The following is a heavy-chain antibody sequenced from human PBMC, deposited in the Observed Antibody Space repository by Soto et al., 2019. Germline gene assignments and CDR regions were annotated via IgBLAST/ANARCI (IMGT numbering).Heavy chain of an antibody. CDR1: GGSMNKHF. Sequence: PETLSLTSCVSGGSMNKHFWSWIRQTPGKPLEWIGYVMHNGNTHYNPSFTSRVKISVDLSKNEFSLMMRSVTAADTALYYCAREGEGPKKVGNAVPAQRMPEPGYYG. CDR3: AREGEGPKKVGNAVPAQRMPEPGYYG. J-gene: IGHJ6*01. D-gene: IGHD1-1*01. CDR2: VMHNGNT. V-gene: IGHV4-59*11.